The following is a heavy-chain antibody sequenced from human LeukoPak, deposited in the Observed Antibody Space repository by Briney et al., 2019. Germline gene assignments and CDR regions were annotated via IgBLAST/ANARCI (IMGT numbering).Heavy chain of an antibody. J-gene: IGHJ4*02. CDR1: GGSISSGGYY. CDR2: IYYSGST. CDR3: ARGPLQRWLQLPGGYFDY. Sequence: SETLSLTCTVSGGSISSGGYYWSWIRQHPGTGLEWIGYIYYSGSTYYNPSLKSRVTISVDTSKNQFSLKLSSVTAADTAVYYCARGPLQRWLQLPGGYFDYWGQGTLVTVSS. V-gene: IGHV4-31*03. D-gene: IGHD5-24*01.